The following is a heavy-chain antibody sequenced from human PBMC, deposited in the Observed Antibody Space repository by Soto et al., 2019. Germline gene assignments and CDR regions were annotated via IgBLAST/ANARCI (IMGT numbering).Heavy chain of an antibody. Sequence: QVQLVQSGAEVKKPGASVKVSCKASGYTFTSYDINWVRQATGQGLEWMGWMNPNSGNTGYAQKFQGRVTVTRNTSISTAYMELSSLRSEDTAVYYCARVGAGYYYDSSGYFHDWGQGTLVTVSS. CDR3: ARVGAGYYYDSSGYFHD. D-gene: IGHD3-22*01. CDR1: GYTFTSYD. J-gene: IGHJ4*02. V-gene: IGHV1-8*01. CDR2: MNPNSGNT.